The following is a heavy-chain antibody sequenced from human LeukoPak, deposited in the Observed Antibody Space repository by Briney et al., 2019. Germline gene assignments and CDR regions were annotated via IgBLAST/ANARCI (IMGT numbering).Heavy chain of an antibody. Sequence: ASVKVSCKASGYTCTSYDINWVRQATGQGLEWMGWMNPNSGNTGYAQKFQGRVTMTRNTSISTAYMELSSLRSEDTAVYYCARTGDGYNLPDYWGQGTLVTVSS. CDR1: GYTCTSYD. D-gene: IGHD5-24*01. V-gene: IGHV1-8*01. CDR3: ARTGDGYNLPDY. CDR2: MNPNSGNT. J-gene: IGHJ4*02.